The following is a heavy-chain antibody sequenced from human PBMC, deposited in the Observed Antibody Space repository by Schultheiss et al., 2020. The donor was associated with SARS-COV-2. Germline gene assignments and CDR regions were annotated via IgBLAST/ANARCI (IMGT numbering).Heavy chain of an antibody. CDR3: ARGAASDY. Sequence: SETLSLTCTVSGGSISSSSYYWSWIRQHPGKGLEWIGYIYYSGSTYYNPSLKSRVTISVDTSKNQFSLKLSSVTAADTAVYYCARGAASDYWGQGTLVTVSS. J-gene: IGHJ4*02. CDR2: IYYSGST. CDR1: GGSISSSSYY. D-gene: IGHD2-15*01. V-gene: IGHV4-31*03.